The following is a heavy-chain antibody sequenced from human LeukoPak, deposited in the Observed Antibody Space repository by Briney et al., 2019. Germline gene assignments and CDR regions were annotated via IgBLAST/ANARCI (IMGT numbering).Heavy chain of an antibody. CDR1: RFTFSSYA. V-gene: IGHV3-21*01. D-gene: IGHD6-19*01. J-gene: IGHJ4*02. CDR2: ISSSSSYI. CDR3: ARDPGYSSGWYDY. Sequence: PGGSLRLSCAASRFTFSSYAMNWVRQAPGKGLEWVSSISSSSSYIYYADSVKGRFTISRDNAKNSLYLQMNSLRAEDTAVYYCARDPGYSSGWYDYWGQGTLVTVSS.